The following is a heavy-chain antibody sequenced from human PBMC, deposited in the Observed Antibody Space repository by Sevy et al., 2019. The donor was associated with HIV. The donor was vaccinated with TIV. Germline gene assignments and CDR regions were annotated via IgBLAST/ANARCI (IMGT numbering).Heavy chain of an antibody. J-gene: IGHJ4*02. Sequence: ASVKVSCKASGGTFSNYALSWVRQAPGQGLEWMGGIIPIFGTTNFAQTFQGRVTLTADDSRGTAYMELCSLKSADTAVYYCARTPLLSIPGTTDVYFDNWGQGTLVTVSS. CDR3: ARTPLLSIPGTTDVYFDN. CDR2: IIPIFGTT. CDR1: GGTFSNYA. V-gene: IGHV1-69*13. D-gene: IGHD4-4*01.